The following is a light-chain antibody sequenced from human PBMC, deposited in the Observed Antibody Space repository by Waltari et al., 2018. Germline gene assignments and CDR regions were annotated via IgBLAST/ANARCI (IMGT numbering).Light chain of an antibody. Sequence: SYVVTQPPSVSVAPGETATITCGGDNIGTYSVHWYQQKAGQAPVLVIFYDRDRPSGIPDRFAGSNSGNTATLTIGRVEAGDEARYYCHVWHPHVDPGVFGTGTEVTVL. J-gene: IGLJ1*01. CDR3: HVWHPHVDPGV. CDR2: YDR. V-gene: IGLV3-21*04. CDR1: NIGTYS.